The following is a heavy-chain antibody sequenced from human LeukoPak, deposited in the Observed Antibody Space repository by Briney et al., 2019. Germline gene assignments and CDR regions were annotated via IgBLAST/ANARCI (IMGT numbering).Heavy chain of an antibody. Sequence: PGGSLRLSCVASGFTLSTYGMHWVRQAPGKGLEWVAFIRYDGSDKFYGDSVKGRFTTSRDNSKKTLYLQMSRLRVEYTAVYYCAKDLDCSGGTCHKAFDCWGQGTLVTVSS. CDR1: GFTLSTYG. D-gene: IGHD2-15*01. V-gene: IGHV3-30*02. CDR3: AKDLDCSGGTCHKAFDC. CDR2: IRYDGSDK. J-gene: IGHJ4*02.